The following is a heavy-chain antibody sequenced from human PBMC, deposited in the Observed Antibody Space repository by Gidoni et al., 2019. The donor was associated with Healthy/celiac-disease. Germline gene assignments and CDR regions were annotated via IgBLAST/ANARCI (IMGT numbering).Heavy chain of an antibody. Sequence: QVQLVQSGAEVKKPGASVKVSCKASGYTFTSYGISWVRQAPGQGLEWMGWISAYNGNTNYAQKLQGRVTMTTDTSTSTAYMELRSLRSDDTAVYYCARDREVGRYYDFWSGHTNYYYYGMDVWGQGTTVTVSS. D-gene: IGHD3-3*01. V-gene: IGHV1-18*01. CDR3: ARDREVGRYYDFWSGHTNYYYYGMDV. CDR1: GYTFTSYG. CDR2: ISAYNGNT. J-gene: IGHJ6*02.